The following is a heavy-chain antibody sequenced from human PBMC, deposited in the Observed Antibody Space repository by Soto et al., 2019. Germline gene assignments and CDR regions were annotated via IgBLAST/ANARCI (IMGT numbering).Heavy chain of an antibody. J-gene: IGHJ5*02. CDR1: GHSVSSSGMF. CDR3: AGTRQADPPKWFDP. CDR2: VGWGTDK. Sequence: GSGPTLVNPTQTLTLTCTVSGHSVSSSGMFVGWIRQPPGKALEWLALVGWGTDKFYSTSLKTRLSISKDTSKNQVVLTMTDTGPMDTATYYCAGTRQADPPKWFDPWGQGILVTVSS. V-gene: IGHV2-70*01.